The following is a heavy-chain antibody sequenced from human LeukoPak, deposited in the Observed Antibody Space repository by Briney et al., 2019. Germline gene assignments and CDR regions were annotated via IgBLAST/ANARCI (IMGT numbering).Heavy chain of an antibody. Sequence: ASVKVSCKASGSTFTGYNIHWVRQAPGQGLEWMGWINPNSGGTNYAQKFQGRVTMTRDTSISTVYMELSTLRSDDTAVYYCARINTVFGVINNDYWGQGTLVTVSP. V-gene: IGHV1-2*02. CDR3: ARINTVFGVINNDY. CDR1: GSTFTGYN. CDR2: INPNSGGT. D-gene: IGHD3-3*01. J-gene: IGHJ4*02.